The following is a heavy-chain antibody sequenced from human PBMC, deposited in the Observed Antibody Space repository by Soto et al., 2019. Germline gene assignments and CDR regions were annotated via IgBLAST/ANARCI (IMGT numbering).Heavy chain of an antibody. J-gene: IGHJ4*02. D-gene: IGHD4-17*01. Sequence: QVQLVQSGAEVKKPGSSVKVSCKASGGTFSSYAISWVRQAPGQGLEWMGWISAYNGNTNYAQKLQGRVTMTTDTSTSTAYMELRSLRSDDTAVYYCARDVEGTTVVGGDYWGQGTLVTVSS. CDR3: ARDVEGTTVVGGDY. V-gene: IGHV1-18*01. CDR2: ISAYNGNT. CDR1: GGTFSSYA.